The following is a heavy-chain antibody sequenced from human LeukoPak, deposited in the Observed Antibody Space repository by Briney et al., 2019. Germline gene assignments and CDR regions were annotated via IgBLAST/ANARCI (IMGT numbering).Heavy chain of an antibody. CDR3: AKDNPYYYDSSGYYYEDY. J-gene: IGHJ4*02. D-gene: IGHD3-22*01. V-gene: IGHV3-23*01. CDR1: GFTFSSYA. CDR2: ISGSGGST. Sequence: GGSLRLSCAASGFTFSSYAMSWVRQAPGKGLEWVSAISGSGGSTYYADSVNGRFTISRDNSKNTLYLQMNSLRAEDTAVYYCAKDNPYYYDSSGYYYEDYWGQGTLVTVSS.